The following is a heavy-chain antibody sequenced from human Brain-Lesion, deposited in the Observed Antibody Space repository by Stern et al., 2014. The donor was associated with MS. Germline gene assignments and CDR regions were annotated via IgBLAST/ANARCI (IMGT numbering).Heavy chain of an antibody. CDR2: IFYTGST. CDR1: GGSIGRSSYY. Sequence: VQLVESGPGLVKPSETLSLTCTVSGGSIGRSSYYWGWIRQPPGKGLEWIGNIFYTGSTFYDPSLKSPVTISGDTPNNLSPLCLTFVTAADTAVYYCARGAGVFDSWGQGTLVTVSP. J-gene: IGHJ4*02. D-gene: IGHD6-19*01. CDR3: ARGAGVFDS. V-gene: IGHV4-39*02.